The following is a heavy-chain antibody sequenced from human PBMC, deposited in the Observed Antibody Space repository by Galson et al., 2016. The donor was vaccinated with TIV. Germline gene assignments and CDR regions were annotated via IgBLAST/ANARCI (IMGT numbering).Heavy chain of an antibody. V-gene: IGHV1-69*08. Sequence: SVKVSCKASGDTFSSFSIIWVRQAPGQGLEWMGRIIPLLYKTNYVQKFQDRVTRTADRSMSTAYMELSSLRSEDTAVYYCAREVSHVDSVILNADAFDIWGQGTKVTVSS. D-gene: IGHD3-16*01. CDR3: AREVSHVDSVILNADAFDI. CDR1: GDTFSSFS. J-gene: IGHJ3*02. CDR2: IIPLLYKT.